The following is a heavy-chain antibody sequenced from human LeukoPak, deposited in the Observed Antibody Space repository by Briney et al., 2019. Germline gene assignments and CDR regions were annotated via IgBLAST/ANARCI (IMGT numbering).Heavy chain of an antibody. Sequence: ASVTVSCRASGYTFTSYGISWVRQAPGQGLEWMAWMNHNSGNTGYAQKFQGRVTITRNTSISTAYMELSSLRSEDTAVYYCARVGSITNYYYYYYMDVWGKGTTVTVSS. CDR3: ARVGSITNYYYYYYMDV. CDR2: MNHNSGNT. V-gene: IGHV1-8*03. D-gene: IGHD3-16*01. CDR1: GYTFTSYG. J-gene: IGHJ6*03.